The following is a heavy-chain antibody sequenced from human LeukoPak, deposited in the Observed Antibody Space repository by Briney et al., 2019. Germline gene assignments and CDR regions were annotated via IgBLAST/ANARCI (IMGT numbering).Heavy chain of an antibody. V-gene: IGHV5-10-1*01. CDR2: ITPSDSYT. D-gene: IGHD1-14*01. J-gene: IGHJ4*02. CDR3: TTSSGNNPFHY. Sequence: GESLKISCKASDYSFTTFWISWVRQMPGKGLEWMGRITPSDSYTNYSPSFRGHVTISADKSITTAYLQWSILRASDTAMYYGTTSSGNNPFHYWGQGTLVPVSS. CDR1: DYSFTTFW.